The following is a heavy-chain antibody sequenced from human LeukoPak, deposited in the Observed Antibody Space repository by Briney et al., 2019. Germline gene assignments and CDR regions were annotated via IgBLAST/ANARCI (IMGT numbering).Heavy chain of an antibody. V-gene: IGHV3-53*05. D-gene: IGHD4-23*01. CDR2: IYNTGST. Sequence: GGSLRLSCAASGFNVRSHHLIWVRQAPGKGLEWVSVIYNTGSTYYADSVMGRFIISRDISKNTLYLQINGLRPDDTALYYCATDPGLRWSFDLWGQGTLVTVSS. CDR3: ATDPGLRWSFDL. J-gene: IGHJ4*02. CDR1: GFNVRSHH.